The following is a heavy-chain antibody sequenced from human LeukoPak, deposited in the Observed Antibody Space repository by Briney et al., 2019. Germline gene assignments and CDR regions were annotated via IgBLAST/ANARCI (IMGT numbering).Heavy chain of an antibody. CDR1: GFSFGDHY. CDR3: VRGRVVGLSGDFDY. CDR2: DRKQGNTFIT. D-gene: IGHD2-2*01. Sequence: GGSLRLSCVGSGFSFGDHYMDWVRQAPGKGLEWVGRDRKQGNTFITQYAASVKGRLTISRDDSKKSLYLQMNGLNTEDTAVYYCVRGRVVGLSGDFDYWGQGTMVTVSS. J-gene: IGHJ4*02. V-gene: IGHV3-72*01.